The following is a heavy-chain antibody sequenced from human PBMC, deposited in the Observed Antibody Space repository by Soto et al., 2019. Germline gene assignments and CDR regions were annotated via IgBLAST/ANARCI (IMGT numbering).Heavy chain of an antibody. V-gene: IGHV5-10-1*01. D-gene: IGHD4-17*01. J-gene: IGHJ6*02. Sequence: PGESLKISCKGSGYSFTIYWISWVRQMPGKGLEWMGRIDPSDSYTNYSPSFQGHVTISADKSISTAYLQWSSLKASDTAMYYCARHQHGDYVQGYYYYYGMDVWGQGTTVTVSS. CDR2: IDPSDSYT. CDR1: GYSFTIYW. CDR3: ARHQHGDYVQGYYYYYGMDV.